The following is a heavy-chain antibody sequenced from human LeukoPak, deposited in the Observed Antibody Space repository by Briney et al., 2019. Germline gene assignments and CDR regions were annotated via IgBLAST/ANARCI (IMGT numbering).Heavy chain of an antibody. CDR2: ISSNSGIK. CDR3: ARDVAARFDP. Sequence: GGSLRLSCGGPGFTFKSFSMHWVRQAPGKGLEWVSDISSNSGIKSYTDSVKGRFTISRDNSKNTLYLQMNSLRAEDTAVYYCARDVAARFDPWGQGTLVTVSS. V-gene: IGHV3-48*01. J-gene: IGHJ5*02. D-gene: IGHD6-25*01. CDR1: GFTFKSFS.